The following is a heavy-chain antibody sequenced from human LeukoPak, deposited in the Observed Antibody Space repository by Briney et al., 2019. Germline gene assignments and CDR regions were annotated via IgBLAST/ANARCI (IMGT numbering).Heavy chain of an antibody. J-gene: IGHJ4*02. D-gene: IGHD2-15*01. V-gene: IGHV4-34*01. CDR1: GGSFSGYY. CDR2: INHSGST. CDR3: ARVAVAATKTKFDY. Sequence: SETLSLTCAVYGGSFSGYYWSWIRQPPGKGLEWIGEINHSGSTNYNPSLKSRVTISVDTSKNQFSLKLSSVTAADTAVYYCARVAVAATKTKFDYWGQGTLVTVSS.